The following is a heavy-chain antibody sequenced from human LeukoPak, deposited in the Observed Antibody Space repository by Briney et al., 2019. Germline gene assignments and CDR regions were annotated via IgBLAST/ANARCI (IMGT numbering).Heavy chain of an antibody. V-gene: IGHV4-4*07. CDR1: GGSISSYY. CDR3: ARGRLDMVVVPAATSYYYYYMDV. CDR2: IYTSGST. D-gene: IGHD2-2*01. J-gene: IGHJ6*03. Sequence: SETLSLTCTVSGGSISSYYWSWIRQPAGKGLEWIGRIYTSGSTNYNPSLKSRVTMSVDTSKNQFSLKLSSVTAADTAVYYCARGRLDMVVVPAATSYYYYYMDVWGKGTTVTASS.